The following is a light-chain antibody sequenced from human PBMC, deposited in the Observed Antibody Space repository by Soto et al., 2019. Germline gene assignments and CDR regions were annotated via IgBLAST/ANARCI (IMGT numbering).Light chain of an antibody. CDR2: AAS. CDR3: LQDYNYPFT. Sequence: AIQMTQSPSSLSASVGDTVTITCRASQGIRVDLGWYQQKPGKAPKLLIYAASTLQSGVPSRFSGSGSGTDFTLTISSLPPEDFATYYCLQDYNYPFTFGPGTKVDVK. V-gene: IGKV1-6*01. CDR1: QGIRVD. J-gene: IGKJ3*01.